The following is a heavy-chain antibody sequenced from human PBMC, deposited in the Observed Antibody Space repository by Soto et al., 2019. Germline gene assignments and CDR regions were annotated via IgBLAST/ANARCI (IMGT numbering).Heavy chain of an antibody. CDR2: INHSGSA. CDR1: GGSFSDYI. D-gene: IGHD1-26*01. V-gene: IGHV4-34*01. CDR3: ARGLISGSHYSGGWYYFDS. J-gene: IGHJ4*02. Sequence: SETLSLTCDVYGGSFSDYIWTWIRQTQGEGLQWIGQINHSGSANYNPSLKSRVTISVHTSSSQFSLELSSVTAADTAVYYCARGLISGSHYSGGWYYFDSWGQGTQVT.